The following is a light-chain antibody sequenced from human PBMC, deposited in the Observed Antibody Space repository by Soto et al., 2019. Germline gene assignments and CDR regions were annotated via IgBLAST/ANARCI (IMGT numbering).Light chain of an antibody. J-gene: IGLJ1*01. CDR3: GSWDSSLSADV. CDR1: SSNIGGNS. Sequence: SVLTPPPSVSAAPGQKVTISCSGSSSNIGGNSVSWYQQLPGTAPKLLIYDDNKRPSGIPDRFSGSKSGTSATLGITGFQTGDEADYYCGSWDSSLSADVFGTGTKGTVL. CDR2: DDN. V-gene: IGLV1-51*01.